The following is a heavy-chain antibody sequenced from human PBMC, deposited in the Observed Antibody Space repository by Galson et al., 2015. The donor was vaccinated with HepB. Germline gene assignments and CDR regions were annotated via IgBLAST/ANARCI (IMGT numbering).Heavy chain of an antibody. CDR2: ISSSSSYI. V-gene: IGHV3-21*01. D-gene: IGHD3-3*01. CDR1: GFTFSSYS. Sequence: SLRLSCAASGFTFSSYSMNWVRQAPGKGLEWVSSISSSSSYIYYADSVKGRFTISRDNAKNSLYLQMNSLRAEDTAVYYCARPVLRFLGWSERDYWYFDLWGRGTLVTISS. J-gene: IGHJ2*01. CDR3: ARPVLRFLGWSERDYWYFDL.